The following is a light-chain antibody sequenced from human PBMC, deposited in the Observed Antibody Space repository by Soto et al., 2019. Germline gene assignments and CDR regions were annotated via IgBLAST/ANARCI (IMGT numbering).Light chain of an antibody. J-gene: IGLJ1*01. CDR3: QSYDSSLSAPYV. CDR2: GNS. Sequence: QSVLPQPPSVSGAPGQRVTISCTGSSSNIGAGYGVYWYQHLPGTAPKLLIYGNSNRPSGVPDRFSGSKSGPSASLAITGLQAEDEADYYCQSYDSSLSAPYVFGTGTKVT. CDR1: SSNIGAGYG. V-gene: IGLV1-40*01.